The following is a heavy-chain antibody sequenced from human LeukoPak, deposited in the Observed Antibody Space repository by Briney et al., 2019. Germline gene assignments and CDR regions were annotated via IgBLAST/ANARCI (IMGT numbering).Heavy chain of an antibody. V-gene: IGHV1-18*01. D-gene: IGHD3-10*01. CDR2: ISAYNGNT. CDR3: ARDENYYGSGSYYNLGGAFRPYYYYYYMDV. Sequence: ASVKVSCKASGYTFTSYGISWVRQAPGQGLEWMGWISAYNGNTNYAQKLQGRVTMTTDTSTSTAYMELRSLRSDDTAVYYCARDENYYGSGSYYNLGGAFRPYYYYYYMDVWGKGTTVTVSS. CDR1: GYTFTSYG. J-gene: IGHJ6*03.